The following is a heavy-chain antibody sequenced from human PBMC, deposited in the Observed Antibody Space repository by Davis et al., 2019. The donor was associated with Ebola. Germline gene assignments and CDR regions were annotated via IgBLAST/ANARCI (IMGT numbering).Heavy chain of an antibody. CDR1: GFTFSNYA. J-gene: IGHJ3*01. Sequence: GESLKISCAASGFTFSNYAMSWVRQAPGKGLGWVSTFSGIGDSTYYADSVKGRFTISRDNSKNTLYLQMNSLRAEDTALYYCTKDRSVLVTAAMVRDAFDFWGQGTMVRLF. V-gene: IGHV3-23*01. D-gene: IGHD2-2*01. CDR3: TKDRSVLVTAAMVRDAFDF. CDR2: FSGIGDST.